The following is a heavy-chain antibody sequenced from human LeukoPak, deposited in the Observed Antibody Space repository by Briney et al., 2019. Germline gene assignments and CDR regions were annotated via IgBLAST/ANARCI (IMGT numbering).Heavy chain of an antibody. D-gene: IGHD4-17*01. Sequence: QPGGSLRLSCAASGFTFSSYSMNWVRQAPGKGLEWVSSISSSSSYIYYADSVKGRFTISRDNAKNSLYLQMNSLRAEDTAVYYCAREPGDGDYPEGYFDYWGQGTLVTVSS. CDR1: GFTFSSYS. J-gene: IGHJ4*02. V-gene: IGHV3-21*01. CDR3: AREPGDGDYPEGYFDY. CDR2: ISSSSSYI.